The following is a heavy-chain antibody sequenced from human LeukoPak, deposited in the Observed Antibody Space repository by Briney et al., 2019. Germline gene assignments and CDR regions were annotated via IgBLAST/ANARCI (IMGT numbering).Heavy chain of an antibody. V-gene: IGHV1-18*04. D-gene: IGHD1-1*01. CDR2: ISAYNGNT. CDR1: GYTFTGYY. J-gene: IGHJ6*03. Sequence: GASVKVSCKASGYTFTGYYMHWVRQAPGQGLEWMGWISAYNGNTNYAQKLQGRVTMTTDTSTSTAYMELRSLRSDDTAVYYCARGNPGTTIWVANNYYYYYMDVWGKGTTVTVSS. CDR3: ARGNPGTTIWVANNYYYYYMDV.